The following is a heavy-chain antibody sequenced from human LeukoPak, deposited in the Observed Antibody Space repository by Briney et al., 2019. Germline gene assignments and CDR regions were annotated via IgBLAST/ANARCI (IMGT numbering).Heavy chain of an antibody. CDR2: ISGSGGST. J-gene: IGHJ4*02. V-gene: IGHV3-23*01. CDR3: AKESTVVTPGGFDY. D-gene: IGHD4-23*01. Sequence: GGSLRLSCAASGFTFSSYAMSWVRQAPGKGLEWVSAISGSGGSTYYADSVKGRFTISRDNAKNSLYLQMNSLRAEDTALYYCAKESTVVTPGGFDYWGQGTLVTVSS. CDR1: GFTFSSYA.